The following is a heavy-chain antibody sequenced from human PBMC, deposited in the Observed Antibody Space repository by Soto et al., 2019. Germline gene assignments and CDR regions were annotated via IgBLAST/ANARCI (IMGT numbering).Heavy chain of an antibody. J-gene: IGHJ2*01. D-gene: IGHD2-21*01. Sequence: QVQLVESGGGVVQPGTSLRLSCAASGFSISSFAMHWVRQTPGKGLEWVAVASYDGSDEYYADSAKGRFTIFRDNYKNTLHLQMNSLRGDDTAMYYCAKGFGGDPYWYFDLWGRGTLVTVSS. V-gene: IGHV3-30*18. CDR1: GFSISSFA. CDR3: AKGFGGDPYWYFDL. CDR2: ASYDGSDE.